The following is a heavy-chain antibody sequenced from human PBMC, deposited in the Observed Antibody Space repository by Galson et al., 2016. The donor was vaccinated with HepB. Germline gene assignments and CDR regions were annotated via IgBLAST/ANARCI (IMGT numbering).Heavy chain of an antibody. V-gene: IGHV3-73*01. D-gene: IGHD6-6*01. CDR1: GFTFSASA. Sequence: SLRLSCAASGFTFSASAIHWVRQPSGNGLEWVGRIRNKADTYATAYAASVKGRFTNSREDSKNTAYLQMNSLKTEDTAVYYCPRRSVHYGLDVWGQGITVTVSS. J-gene: IGHJ6*02. CDR3: PRRSVHYGLDV. CDR2: IRNKADTYAT.